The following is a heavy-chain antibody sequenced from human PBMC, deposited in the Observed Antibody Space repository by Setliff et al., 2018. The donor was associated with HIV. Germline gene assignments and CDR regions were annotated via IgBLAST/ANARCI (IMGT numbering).Heavy chain of an antibody. J-gene: IGHJ1*01. D-gene: IGHD3-22*01. CDR2: FDPEVDDT. Sequence: ASVKVSCKVSGDTLTKLSIHWVRQAPGQGLEWMGGFDPEVDDTSYAQKFQGRVTMTVTTSTDTAYMEFSSLISEDTAMYYCAKIREYYYDSSRQDCFQHWGQGTMVTVSS. V-gene: IGHV1-24*01. CDR1: GDTLTKLS. CDR3: AKIREYYYDSSRQDCFQH.